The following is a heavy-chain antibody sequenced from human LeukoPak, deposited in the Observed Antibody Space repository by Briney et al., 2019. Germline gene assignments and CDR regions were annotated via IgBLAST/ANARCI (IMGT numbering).Heavy chain of an antibody. J-gene: IGHJ5*02. CDR3: ARGRLGIAAAGTGYNWFDP. CDR1: GGSFSGYY. D-gene: IGHD6-13*01. V-gene: IGHV4-34*01. CDR2: INHSGST. Sequence: KPSETLSLTCAVYGGSFSGYYWSWIRQPPGKGLEWIGEINHSGSTNYNPSLKSRVTISVDTSKNQFSLKLSSVTAAETAVYYCARGRLGIAAAGTGYNWFDPGAREPWSPSPQ.